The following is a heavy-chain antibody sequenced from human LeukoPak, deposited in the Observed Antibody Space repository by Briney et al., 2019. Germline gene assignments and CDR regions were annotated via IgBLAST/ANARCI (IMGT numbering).Heavy chain of an antibody. J-gene: IGHJ4*02. CDR2: IYYSGST. CDR1: GGSISSGDYY. Sequence: SQTLSLTCTVSGGSISSGDYYWSWIRQPPGKGLEWIGYIYYSGSTYYNPSLKSRVTISVDTSKNQFSLKLSSVTAADTAVYYCARRVGATKYYFDYWGQGTLVTVSS. V-gene: IGHV4-30-4*08. CDR3: ARRVGATKYYFDY. D-gene: IGHD1-26*01.